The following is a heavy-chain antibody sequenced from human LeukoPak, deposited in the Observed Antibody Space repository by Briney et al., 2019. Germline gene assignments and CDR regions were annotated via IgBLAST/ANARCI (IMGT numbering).Heavy chain of an antibody. CDR3: AREGQWLVRGDAFDI. CDR2: IHTSGST. Sequence: PSETLSHTCTVSGDSISSDPCFWNWLRQPAGKGLEWIGRIHTSGSTNYNPSLKSRVTISLDTSKNQFSLKVTSATAADTAVYYCAREGQWLVRGDAFDIWGQGTMVTVSA. D-gene: IGHD6-19*01. V-gene: IGHV4-61*02. J-gene: IGHJ3*02. CDR1: GDSISSDPCF.